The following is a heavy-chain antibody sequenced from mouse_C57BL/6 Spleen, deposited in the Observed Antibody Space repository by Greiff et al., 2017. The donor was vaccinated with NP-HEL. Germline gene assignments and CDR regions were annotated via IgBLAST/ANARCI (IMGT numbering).Heavy chain of an antibody. CDR3: ARSVYDGYRDY. V-gene: IGHV1-52*01. D-gene: IGHD2-3*01. CDR1: GYTFTSYW. CDR2: IDPSDSET. J-gene: IGHJ2*01. Sequence: QVQLQQPGAELVRPGSSVKLSCKASGYTFTSYWMHWVKQRPIQGLEWIGNIDPSDSETPYNQKFKAKATLTVDKSSSTAYMQLSSLTSEDSAVYYCARSVYDGYRDYWGQGTTLTVSS.